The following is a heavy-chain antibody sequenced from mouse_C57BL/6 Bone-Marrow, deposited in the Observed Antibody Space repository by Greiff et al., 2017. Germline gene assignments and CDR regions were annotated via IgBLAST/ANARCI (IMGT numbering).Heavy chain of an antibody. CDR1: GYTFTSYW. V-gene: IGHV1-52*01. Sequence: QVQLQQPGAELVRPGSSVRLSCKASGYTFTSYWMHWVKQSPIQGLEWIGNIDPSDSETHYNQKFKDKATLTVDKSSSTAYMQLSSLTSEDSAVYYCARGGITTVGDYWGQGTTLTVSS. CDR2: IDPSDSET. J-gene: IGHJ2*01. CDR3: ARGGITTVGDY. D-gene: IGHD1-1*01.